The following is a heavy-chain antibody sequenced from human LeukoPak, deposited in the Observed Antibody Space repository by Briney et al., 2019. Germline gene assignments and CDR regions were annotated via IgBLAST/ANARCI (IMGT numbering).Heavy chain of an antibody. V-gene: IGHV4-59*01. CDR2: VYYSGST. Sequence: SETLSLTCTVSGGSISRYYWSWIRQPPGKGLEWIGYVYYSGSTNYNPSLKSRVPISVDTAKTQFPLKLSSVTAADTAVYYCARVYSSGYYQYWYFDLWGRGTLVTVSS. D-gene: IGHD3-22*01. J-gene: IGHJ2*01. CDR3: ARVYSSGYYQYWYFDL. CDR1: GGSISRYY.